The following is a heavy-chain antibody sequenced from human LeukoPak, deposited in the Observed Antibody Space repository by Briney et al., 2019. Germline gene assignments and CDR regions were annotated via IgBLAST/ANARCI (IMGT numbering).Heavy chain of an antibody. D-gene: IGHD2-2*01. CDR3: ARDQCRPYYYCNGMDV. Sequence: GGSLRLSCAVSGFTVSSNYMRWVRQAPGRGLQWVSLIYADGSTYYADSVKGRFTISRDNSKNTLYLQMNSLRAEDTGVYYCARDQCRPYYYCNGMDVWGQGTPVTVSS. J-gene: IGHJ6*02. CDR2: IYADGST. V-gene: IGHV3-66*01. CDR1: GFTVSSNY.